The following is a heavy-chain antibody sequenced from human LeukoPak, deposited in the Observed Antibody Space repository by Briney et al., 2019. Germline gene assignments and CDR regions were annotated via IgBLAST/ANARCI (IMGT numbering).Heavy chain of an antibody. V-gene: IGHV3-21*01. CDR1: GFTFSSYS. CDR3: ARVSVVITTGDY. CDR2: ISSSSSYI. J-gene: IGHJ4*02. Sequence: GGSPRLSCAASGFTFSSYSMTWVRQAPGKGLEWVSSISSSSSYIYYADSVKGRFTISRDNAKNSLYLQMNSLRAEDTAVYYCARVSVVITTGDYWGQGTLVTVSS. D-gene: IGHD3-22*01.